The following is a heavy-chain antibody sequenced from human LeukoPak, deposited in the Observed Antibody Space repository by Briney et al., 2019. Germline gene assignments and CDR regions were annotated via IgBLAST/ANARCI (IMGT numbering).Heavy chain of an antibody. CDR1: GDSISSNDHY. CDR2: FRHSGGA. J-gene: IGHJ4*02. V-gene: IGHV4-30-4*01. D-gene: IGHD4-17*01. CDR3: ARVRDGERGAYYFDY. Sequence: PSQTLSLTCTVSGDSISSNDHYWSWIRQAPGKGLEWIGYFRHSGGAFLHPSLQSRVTISGDRTKNQFSLKVSSVTAADTAVYYCARVRDGERGAYYFDYWGQGTLVTVSS.